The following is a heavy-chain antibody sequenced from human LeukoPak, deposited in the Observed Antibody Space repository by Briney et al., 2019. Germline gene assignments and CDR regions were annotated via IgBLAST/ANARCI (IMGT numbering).Heavy chain of an antibody. CDR3: ARHDCTTTSCLYFYGMDV. V-gene: IGHV4-39*01. Sequence: SETLSLTCTVSGGSISSSSHYWGWIRQPPGKGPESIGSLYYSGSTYYNPSLKSRVTISVDTSKNQFSLKLSSVTATDTAVYYCARHDCTTTSCLYFYGMDVWGQGTTVTVSS. CDR2: LYYSGST. J-gene: IGHJ6*02. D-gene: IGHD2-2*01. CDR1: GGSISSSSHY.